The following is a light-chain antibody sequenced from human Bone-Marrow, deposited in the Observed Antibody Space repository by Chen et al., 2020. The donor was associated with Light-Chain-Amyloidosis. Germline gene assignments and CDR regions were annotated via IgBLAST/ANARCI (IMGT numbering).Light chain of an antibody. Sequence: IQLTHPPSFLSASVGDRVTITCRASQGISSYLAWYQQKPGKAPKLLIYAASTLQSGVPSRFSGSGSGTEFTLTISSMQPEDFATYYCQQLNSYPLITFGQGTRLEIK. V-gene: IGKV1-9*01. J-gene: IGKJ5*01. CDR3: QQLNSYPLIT. CDR1: QGISSY. CDR2: AAS.